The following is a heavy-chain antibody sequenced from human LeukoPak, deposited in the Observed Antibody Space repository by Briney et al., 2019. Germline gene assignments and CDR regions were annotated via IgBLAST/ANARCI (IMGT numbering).Heavy chain of an antibody. CDR2: INPNSGGT. Sequence: ASVKVSCKASGYTFTGYYMHWVRQAPGQGLERMGWINPNSGGTNYAQKFQGRVTMTRDTSISTAYMELSRLRSDDTAVYYCAIVSYATVVTPVQAFDIWGQGTMVTVSS. V-gene: IGHV1-2*02. D-gene: IGHD4-23*01. CDR3: AIVSYATVVTPVQAFDI. J-gene: IGHJ3*02. CDR1: GYTFTGYY.